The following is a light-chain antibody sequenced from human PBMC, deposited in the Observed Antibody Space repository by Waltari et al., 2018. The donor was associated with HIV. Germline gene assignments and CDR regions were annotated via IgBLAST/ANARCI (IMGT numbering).Light chain of an antibody. CDR2: EGS. J-gene: IGLJ1*01. CDR1: SSDVGGYDY. V-gene: IGLV2-8*01. CDR3: TSYAGSGEYV. Sequence: QSALTQPPSASGSPGQSVTIPCTGTSSDVGGYDYGSWYQHHPGKVPRRIMYEGSKRPSGVPDRFSGFKSGNTASLTVSGLQAEDEADYYCTSYAGSGEYVFGTGTKVTVL.